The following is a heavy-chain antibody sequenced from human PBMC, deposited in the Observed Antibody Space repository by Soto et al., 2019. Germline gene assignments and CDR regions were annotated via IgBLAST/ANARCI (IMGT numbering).Heavy chain of an antibody. CDR3: ASGPMIVGPLGI. CDR1: GGTFSSYA. D-gene: IGHD3-22*01. J-gene: IGHJ3*02. V-gene: IGHV1-69*13. Sequence: ASVKVSCKASGGTFSSYAISWVRQAPGQGLEWMGGIIPIFGTANYAQKFQGRATITADESTSTAYMELSSLRSEDTAVYYCASGPMIVGPLGIWGQGTMVTVSS. CDR2: IIPIFGTA.